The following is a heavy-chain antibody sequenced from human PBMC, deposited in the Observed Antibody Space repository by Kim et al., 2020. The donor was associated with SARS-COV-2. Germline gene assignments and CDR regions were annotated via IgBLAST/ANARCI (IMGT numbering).Heavy chain of an antibody. CDR1: GFTFGDYA. CDR2: IRSNAYGGTT. V-gene: IGHV3-49*03. D-gene: IGHD3-16*02. CDR3: TRDCDYVWGSYPPPFDY. Sequence: GGSLRLSCTASGFTFGDYAMSWFRQAPGKGLEWVGFIRSNAYGGTTEYAASVKGRFTIARDDSKSIAYLQMNSLKTEDTAVYYCTRDCDYVWGSYPPPFDYWGQGTLVTVSS. J-gene: IGHJ4*02.